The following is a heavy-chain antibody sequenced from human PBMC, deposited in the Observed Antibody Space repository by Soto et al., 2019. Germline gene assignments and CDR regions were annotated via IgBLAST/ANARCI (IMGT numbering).Heavy chain of an antibody. D-gene: IGHD2-2*01. V-gene: IGHV3-48*02. CDR2: NRRSSRRI. CDR3: AREHIVLVPATIRPPYRCGMDV. Sequence: GVSLRLSWSASGLTFSSYSMNWVRQAPEKDIESVSNNRRSSRRISDADSVKAPFTIYRDNAKKSLYLQMNSLRDEDTAVYYCAREHIVLVPATIRPPYRCGMDVWGQGTMVTVSS. J-gene: IGHJ6*02. CDR1: GLTFSSYS.